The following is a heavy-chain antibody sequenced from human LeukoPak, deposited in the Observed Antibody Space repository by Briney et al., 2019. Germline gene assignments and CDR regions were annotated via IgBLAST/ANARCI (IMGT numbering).Heavy chain of an antibody. CDR2: INPNSGGT. J-gene: IGHJ4*02. CDR3: ARELEDSSGYYFERPFDY. D-gene: IGHD3-22*01. Sequence: ASVKVSCKASGYTFTGYYMHWVRQAPGQGLEWMGWINPNSGGTNYAQKFQGRVTMTRDTSISTAYMELSRLRSDDTAVYYCARELEDSSGYYFERPFDYWGQGTLVTVSS. V-gene: IGHV1-2*02. CDR1: GYTFTGYY.